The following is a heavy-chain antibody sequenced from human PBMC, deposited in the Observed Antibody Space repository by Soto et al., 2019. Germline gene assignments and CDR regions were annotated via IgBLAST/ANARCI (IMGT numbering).Heavy chain of an antibody. CDR2: ISTTGGNT. Sequence: HPGGSLRLSCAASGFTFSTYAMSWVRQAPGKGLEWVSGISTTGGNTYYADSVKGRFTISRDNPKNMVYLQMNSLRVEDTAVYYCAKGFFYYDFWGQGALVTVSS. CDR3: AKGFFYYDF. V-gene: IGHV3-23*01. CDR1: GFTFSTYA. J-gene: IGHJ4*02.